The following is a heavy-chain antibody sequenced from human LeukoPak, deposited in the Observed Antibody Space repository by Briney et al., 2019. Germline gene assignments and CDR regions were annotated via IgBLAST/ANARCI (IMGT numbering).Heavy chain of an antibody. CDR3: VIWGDYDVLTGYYVPDY. J-gene: IGHJ4*02. Sequence: GGSLRLSCVASGFTFSNYAMGWVRQAPGKGLEWVSAITGSGTNTYYADSLKGRFTISRDNSKNTVFLQMNSLRHEDTAIYYCVIWGDYDVLTGYYVPDYWGQGTLVTVSS. CDR2: ITGSGTNT. V-gene: IGHV3-23*01. CDR1: GFTFSNYA. D-gene: IGHD3-9*01.